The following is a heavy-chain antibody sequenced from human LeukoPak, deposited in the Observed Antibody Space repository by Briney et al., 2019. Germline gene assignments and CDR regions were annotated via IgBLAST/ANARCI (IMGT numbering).Heavy chain of an antibody. CDR2: IYTSGST. Sequence: SETLSLTCTVSGGSISSGSYYWSWIRQPAGKGLEWIGRIYTSGSTNYNPSLKSRVTISVDTSKNQFSLKLSSVTAADTAVYYCARWAIFGGWFGPWGQGTLATVSS. CDR3: ARWAIFGGWFGP. V-gene: IGHV4-61*02. D-gene: IGHD3-10*01. J-gene: IGHJ5*02. CDR1: GGSISSGSYY.